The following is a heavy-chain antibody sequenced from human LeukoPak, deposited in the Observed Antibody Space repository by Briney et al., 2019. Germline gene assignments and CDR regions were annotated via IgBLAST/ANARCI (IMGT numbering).Heavy chain of an antibody. D-gene: IGHD3-3*01. CDR1: GFTFSSYW. J-gene: IGHJ4*02. Sequence: GGSLRLSCAASGFTFSSYWMSWVRQAPGKGLEWVANIKQDGSEKYYVDSVKGRFTISRDNAKNSLYLQMNSLRAEDTAVYYCARDPPRGIFGVVTGYWGQGTLVTVSS. CDR3: ARDPPRGIFGVVTGY. CDR2: IKQDGSEK. V-gene: IGHV3-7*01.